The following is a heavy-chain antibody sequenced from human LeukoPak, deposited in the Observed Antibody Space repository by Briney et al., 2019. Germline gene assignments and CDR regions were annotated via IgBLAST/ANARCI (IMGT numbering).Heavy chain of an antibody. CDR3: ARDRVVRGVIKRHQDSRRYNWFDP. CDR1: GFTFDDYG. D-gene: IGHD3-10*01. J-gene: IGHJ5*02. CDR2: INWNGGST. Sequence: GGSLRLSCAASGFTFDDYGLSWVRQAPGKGLEWVSGINWNGGSTGYADSVKGRFSISRDNAKNSLYLQMNSLRAEDTALYYCARDRVVRGVIKRHQDSRRYNWFDPWGQGTLVTVSS. V-gene: IGHV3-20*04.